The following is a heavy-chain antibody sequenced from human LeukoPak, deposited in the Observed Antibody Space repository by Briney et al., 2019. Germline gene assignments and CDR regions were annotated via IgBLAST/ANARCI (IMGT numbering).Heavy chain of an antibody. CDR3: AELGITMIGGV. Sequence: GGSLRLSCAASGFTFSSYSINWVRQAPGKGLEWVSSISSSSSYIYYADSVRGRFTISRDNAKNSLYLQMNSLRAEDTAVYYCAELGITMIGGVWGKGTTVTISS. CDR2: ISSSSSYI. V-gene: IGHV3-21*01. CDR1: GFTFSSYS. J-gene: IGHJ6*04. D-gene: IGHD3-10*02.